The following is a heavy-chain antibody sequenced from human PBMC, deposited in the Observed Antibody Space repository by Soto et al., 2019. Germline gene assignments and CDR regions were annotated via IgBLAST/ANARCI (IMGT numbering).Heavy chain of an antibody. Sequence: QVQLVESGGGLVKPGGSLRLSCAASGFPFSVYYMSWLRQAPGKGLEWLSYITDSGSTIYYAGSVKGRITISRDNAKNSLYLQMNSLRAEDTAVYYCARVRLTSLTFFDYWGQGTLVTVSS. CDR1: GFPFSVYY. CDR3: ARVRLTSLTFFDY. V-gene: IGHV3-11*01. D-gene: IGHD4-17*01. CDR2: ITDSGSTI. J-gene: IGHJ4*02.